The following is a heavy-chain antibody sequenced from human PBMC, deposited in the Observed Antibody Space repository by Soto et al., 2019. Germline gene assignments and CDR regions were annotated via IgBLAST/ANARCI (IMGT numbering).Heavy chain of an antibody. CDR3: EARSSGWSGRTDYIDY. Sequence: ASVKVSCKASGYTFTRYAMHWVRQDPGQRLEWMGWINAGNGNTKYSQKFQGRVTITRDTSASTAYMELSSLRSEDTAVYYCEARSSGWSGRTDYIDYWGQGTLVTVSS. CDR1: GYTFTRYA. D-gene: IGHD6-19*01. J-gene: IGHJ4*02. CDR2: INAGNGNT. V-gene: IGHV1-3*01.